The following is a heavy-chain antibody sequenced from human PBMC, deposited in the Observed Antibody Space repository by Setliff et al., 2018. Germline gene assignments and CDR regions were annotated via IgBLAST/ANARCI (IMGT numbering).Heavy chain of an antibody. J-gene: IGHJ6*03. Sequence: GESLKISCKGSGYTFSNYWVGWVRQMPGKGLEWMGVIYAGDSDTTYSPSFQGQVTISADKSIGTAYLQWSSLKASDTAIYYCARRGWGSSSGDCYSPKGCYYYYMDVWGEGTTVTVSS. CDR3: ARRGWGSSSGDCYSPKGCYYYYMDV. CDR2: IYAGDSDT. D-gene: IGHD2-21*02. V-gene: IGHV5-51*01. CDR1: GYTFSNYW.